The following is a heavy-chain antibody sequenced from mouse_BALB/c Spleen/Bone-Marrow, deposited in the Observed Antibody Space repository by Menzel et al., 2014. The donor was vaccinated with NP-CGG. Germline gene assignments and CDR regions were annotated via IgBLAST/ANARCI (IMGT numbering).Heavy chain of an antibody. V-gene: IGHV4-1*02. CDR1: GFDFSRYW. J-gene: IGHJ1*01. D-gene: IGHD1-1*01. Sequence: EVKLVESGGGLVQPGGSLKLSCAASGFDFSRYWMSWVRPAPGKGLEWIGEINPDSSTINYTPSLKDKFIISRDNAKNTLYLQMSKVRSEDTALYYCARPRIYYYGSSYLWYFDVWGAGTTVTVSS. CDR2: INPDSSTI. CDR3: ARPRIYYYGSSYLWYFDV.